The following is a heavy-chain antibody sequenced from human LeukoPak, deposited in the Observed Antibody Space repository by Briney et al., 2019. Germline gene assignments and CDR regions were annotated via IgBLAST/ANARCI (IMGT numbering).Heavy chain of an antibody. V-gene: IGHV3-7*01. CDR1: RFTFSNYG. Sequence: PGGSLRLSCAASRFTFSNYGMSWVHQAPGKGLEWVAYINQEGTEEGYVDSVKGRFTISRDNAKNTLYLQMNSLRAEDKAVYYCARGLSGYASSLGYWGQGILVTVSS. CDR3: ARGLSGYASSLGY. CDR2: INQEGTEE. J-gene: IGHJ4*02. D-gene: IGHD6-6*01.